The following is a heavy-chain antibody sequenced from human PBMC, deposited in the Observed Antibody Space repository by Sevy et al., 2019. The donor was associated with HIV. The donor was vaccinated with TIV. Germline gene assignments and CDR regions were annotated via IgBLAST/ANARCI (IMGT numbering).Heavy chain of an antibody. J-gene: IGHJ6*02. CDR3: AKGFCSGATCPRDYYYGMDV. D-gene: IGHD2-15*01. Sequence: GGSLRLSCSASEFTFSSYAMSWVRQAPGKGLEWFSSISGSGRYTYYADFVEGRFIISRDNCKHTLSVQMNSLRAEDAAVYYCAKGFCSGATCPRDYYYGMDVSGQGTTVTVSS. CDR1: EFTFSSYA. V-gene: IGHV3-23*01. CDR2: ISGSGRYT.